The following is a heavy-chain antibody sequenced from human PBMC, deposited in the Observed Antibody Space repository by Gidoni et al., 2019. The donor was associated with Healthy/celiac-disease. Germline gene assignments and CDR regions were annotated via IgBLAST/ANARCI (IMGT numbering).Heavy chain of an antibody. CDR1: GFPFCSYS. CDR2: ISSSSSTI. Sequence: VQLVESVGVLVQPGGSLRLACAASGFPFCSYSMNWVRQAPGKGLEWFSYISSSSSTIYYADSVKGRFTISRDNAKNSLYLQMNSLRAEDTAVYYCARDLDSGSYYGGGFYDYWGQGTLVTVSS. J-gene: IGHJ4*02. D-gene: IGHD1-26*01. V-gene: IGHV3-48*04. CDR3: ARDLDSGSYYGGGFYDY.